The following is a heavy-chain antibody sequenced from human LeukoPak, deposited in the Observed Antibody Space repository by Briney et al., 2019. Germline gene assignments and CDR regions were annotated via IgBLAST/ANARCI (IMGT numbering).Heavy chain of an antibody. V-gene: IGHV4-38-2*02. CDR2: IYHTGST. J-gene: IGHJ5*02. CDR3: ARCNYKYGSSWYWFDP. Sequence: PSETLSLTCTVSGFSINSEFYWGWIRPPPGKGLEWIGTIYHTGSTFYNPSLKSRVTISVDTSKNQFSLKVTSVTVADTAVYYCARCNYKYGSSWYWFDPWGQGTLVTVSS. CDR1: GFSINSEFY. D-gene: IGHD6-13*01.